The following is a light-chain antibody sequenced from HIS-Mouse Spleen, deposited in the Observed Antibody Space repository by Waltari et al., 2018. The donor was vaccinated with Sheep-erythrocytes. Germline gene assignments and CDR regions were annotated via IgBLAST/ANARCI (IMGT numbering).Light chain of an antibody. CDR1: QVIRND. J-gene: IGKJ2*01. CDR2: AAS. Sequence: AIQMTQSPSSLSASVGDRVTITCRASQVIRNDLGWYQQKPGKAPKVLVYAASMLQRGVPSRFSGSGSGTDFTLTISSLQPEDFATYYCLQDYNYPYTFGQGTKLEIK. V-gene: IGKV1-6*01. CDR3: LQDYNYPYT.